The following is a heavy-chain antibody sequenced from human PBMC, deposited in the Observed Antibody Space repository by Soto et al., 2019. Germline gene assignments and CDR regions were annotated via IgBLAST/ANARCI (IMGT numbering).Heavy chain of an antibody. CDR3: ARVAYYYDGSGYFS. Sequence: EVQLVESGGGLVQPGGSLRLSCAASGFTFSSYNMNWVRQAPGKGLEWVSYISSSGSTIYYADSVKGRFTISRDNAKNSLYLQMNSLRAEDTAVYYCARVAYYYDGSGYFSWGQGTLVTVSS. J-gene: IGHJ5*02. CDR1: GFTFSSYN. CDR2: ISSSGSTI. D-gene: IGHD3-22*01. V-gene: IGHV3-48*01.